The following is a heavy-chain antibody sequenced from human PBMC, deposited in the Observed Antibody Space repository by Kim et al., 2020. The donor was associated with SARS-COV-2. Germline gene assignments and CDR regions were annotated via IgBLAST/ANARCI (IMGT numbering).Heavy chain of an antibody. Sequence: SETLSLTCTVSGGSISSYYWSWIRQPPGKGLEWIGYIYYSGSTNYNPSLKSRVTISVDTSTNQFSLKLSSVTAADTAVYYCSRDGRRNYYDSSGYYYDDAFDIWGQGTMVTVSS. CDR2: IYYSGST. CDR3: SRDGRRNYYDSSGYYYDDAFDI. CDR1: GGSISSYY. V-gene: IGHV4-59*01. J-gene: IGHJ3*02. D-gene: IGHD3-22*01.